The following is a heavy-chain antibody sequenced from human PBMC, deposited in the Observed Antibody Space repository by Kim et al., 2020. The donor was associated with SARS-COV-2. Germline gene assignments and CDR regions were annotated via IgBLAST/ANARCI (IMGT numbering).Heavy chain of an antibody. J-gene: IGHJ6*02. CDR3: TTGPVDSAMRYYYYGMDV. D-gene: IGHD5-12*01. V-gene: IGHV3-15*01. CDR2: IKSKTDGGTT. CDR1: GFTFSNAW. Sequence: GGSLRLSCAASGFTFSNAWMSWVRQAPGKGLEWVGRIKSKTDGGTTDYAAPVKGRFTISRDDSKNTLYLQMNSLKTEDTAVYYCTTGPVDSAMRYYYYGMDVWGQGTTVTVSS.